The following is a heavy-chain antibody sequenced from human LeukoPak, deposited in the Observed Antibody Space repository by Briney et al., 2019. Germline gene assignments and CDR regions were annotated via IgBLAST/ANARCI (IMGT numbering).Heavy chain of an antibody. CDR1: GFTFNEYA. CDR3: AREKDYGDYIDF. J-gene: IGHJ4*02. CDR2: VSSDGINK. V-gene: IGHV3-30-3*01. Sequence: GRSLSLSCAASGFTFNEYAIHWVRQAPGKGLEWVAVVSSDGINKYYADSVKGRFTISRDNSKNTLYLQMNSLRPEGTAVYYCAREKDYGDYIDFWGQGTLVTVSS. D-gene: IGHD4-17*01.